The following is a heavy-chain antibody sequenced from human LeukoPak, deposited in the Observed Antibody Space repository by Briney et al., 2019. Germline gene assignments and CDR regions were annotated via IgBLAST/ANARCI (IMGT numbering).Heavy chain of an antibody. D-gene: IGHD4/OR15-4a*01. V-gene: IGHV1-46*01. CDR3: ARDLDYGEKSEDY. CDR2: INLSGGST. Sequence: ASVKVSSKASGFTFINYYMHWVRQAPGQGLEWLGIINLSGGSTHYPQKFQDRVTMTRDTSTSTVYMELSSLRSEDTAVYYCARDLDYGEKSEDYWGQGTLVTVSS. CDR1: GFTFINYY. J-gene: IGHJ4*02.